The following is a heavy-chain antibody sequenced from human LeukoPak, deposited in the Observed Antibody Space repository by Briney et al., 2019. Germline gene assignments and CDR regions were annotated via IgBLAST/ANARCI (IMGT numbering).Heavy chain of an antibody. J-gene: IGHJ4*02. D-gene: IGHD5-18*01. CDR2: IYYSGST. CDR3: TRGYAYGPNYYFDY. V-gene: IGHV4-59*01. CDR1: GGSISNYY. Sequence: PSETLSLTCSFSGGSISNYYWSWVRQPPGKGLDWIGYIYYSGSTDYNPSLKSRVTISIDTSKNHFSLRLSSVTAADTASYYCTRGYAYGPNYYFDYWGQGTLVTVSS.